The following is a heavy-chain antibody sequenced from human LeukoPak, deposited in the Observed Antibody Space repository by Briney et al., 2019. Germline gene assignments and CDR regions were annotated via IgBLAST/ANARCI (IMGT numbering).Heavy chain of an antibody. J-gene: IGHJ5*02. CDR2: IYSTGII. CDR1: EFTFSDAW. D-gene: IGHD3-10*01. Sequence: KAGGSLRLSCAASEFTFSDAWMSWIRQSAGKGLEWIGRIYSTGIITYNPSLKSRVTMSVDTSKNQLSLRLISVTAADTAVYYCTRDSGTSGEVKFDPWGQGSLVTVSS. CDR3: TRDSGTSGEVKFDP. V-gene: IGHV4-4*07.